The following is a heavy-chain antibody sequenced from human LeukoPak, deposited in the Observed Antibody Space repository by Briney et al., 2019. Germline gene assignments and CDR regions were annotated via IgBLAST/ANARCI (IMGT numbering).Heavy chain of an antibody. V-gene: IGHV3-74*01. J-gene: IGHJ4*02. CDR3: ARSRTYGDYGRGLDY. D-gene: IGHD4-17*01. Sequence: GGSLRLSCAASGFTFSDNWMHWVRQPPGKGLVYIACINTDGFSPNYADSVKGRFTISRDNAKNTLYLQMNSLRAEDTAVYYCARSRTYGDYGRGLDYWGQGTLVTVSS. CDR1: GFTFSDNW. CDR2: INTDGFSP.